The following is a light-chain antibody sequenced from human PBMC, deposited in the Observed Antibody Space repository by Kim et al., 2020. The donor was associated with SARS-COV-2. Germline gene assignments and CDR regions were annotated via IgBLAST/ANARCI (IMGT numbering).Light chain of an antibody. Sequence: DIQMTQSPSSLSASVGDGITITCRASQNITNSLAWYQQKPGRAPKLLLYATATLESGVPSRFSGSGSGTDFTLTISSLQPEDFATYFCQQYSTTPYTFRQGTNLEI. CDR2: ATA. V-gene: IGKV1-NL1*01. CDR3: QQYSTTPYT. J-gene: IGKJ2*01. CDR1: QNITNS.